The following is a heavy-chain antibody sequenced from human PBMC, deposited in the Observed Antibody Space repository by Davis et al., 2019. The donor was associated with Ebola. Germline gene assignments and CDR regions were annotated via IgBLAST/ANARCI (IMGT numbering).Heavy chain of an antibody. V-gene: IGHV4-34*01. CDR2: INHSGST. CDR1: GGSFSGYY. Sequence: SETLSLTCAVYGGSFSGYYWSWIRKPPGKGLEWIGEINHSGSTNYNPSLKSRVTISVDRSKNQFSLRLTSVTAADTAVYYCAREGGGWYHRLDYWGQGTLVTVSS. J-gene: IGHJ4*02. D-gene: IGHD6-19*01. CDR3: AREGGGWYHRLDY.